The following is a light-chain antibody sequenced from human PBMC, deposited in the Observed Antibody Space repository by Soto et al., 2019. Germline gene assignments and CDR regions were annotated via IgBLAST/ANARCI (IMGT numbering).Light chain of an antibody. CDR2: KAS. CDR3: QHYNSYSEA. V-gene: IGKV1-5*03. J-gene: IGKJ1*01. Sequence: DIQMTQSPSTLSGSLGDRCTLTCRASQTISSWLAWYQQKPGKAPKLLIYKASTLKSGVPSRFSGSGSGTEFTLTISSLQPDDFATYYCQHYNSYSEAFGQGTKVDIK. CDR1: QTISSW.